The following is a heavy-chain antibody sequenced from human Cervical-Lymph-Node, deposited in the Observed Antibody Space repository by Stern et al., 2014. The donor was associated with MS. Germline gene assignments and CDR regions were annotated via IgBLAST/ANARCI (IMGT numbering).Heavy chain of an antibody. CDR3: VSTRRVEWRSRGWTGWFDP. Sequence: VQLVESGAEVKKPGSSVKVSCKASGGPFSSYVLSWVRQAPGHGLAWMGGIIPIFATANYAQKFQGRVRIPAAASPNTAYMDLSSLRSEDAAVYYCVSTRRVEWRSRGWTGWFDPWGQGTLVTVPS. J-gene: IGHJ5*02. D-gene: IGHD6-19*01. V-gene: IGHV1-69*01. CDR2: IIPIFATA. CDR1: GGPFSSYV.